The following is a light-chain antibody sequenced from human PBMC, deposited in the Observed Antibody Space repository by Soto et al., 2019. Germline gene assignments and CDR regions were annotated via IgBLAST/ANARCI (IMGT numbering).Light chain of an antibody. CDR3: QRYGNSPIT. V-gene: IGKV3-20*01. CDR1: QSVSSNY. CDR2: DAS. Sequence: EIVLTQSPGTLSLSPGEKATLSCSAIQSVSSNYLAWYQQKPGQAPRLLIYDASSRATGIPDRFSGSGSGTDFTLTISRLEPEDFAVYHCQRYGNSPITFGQGTRLEIK. J-gene: IGKJ5*01.